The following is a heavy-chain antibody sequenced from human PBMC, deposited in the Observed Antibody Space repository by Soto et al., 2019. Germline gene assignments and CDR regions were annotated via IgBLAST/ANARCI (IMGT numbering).Heavy chain of an antibody. J-gene: IGHJ5*02. CDR1: GYTFTSYG. CDR3: ARDKRVAGHNWFDP. Sequence: RASVKVSCKASGYTFTSYGISWVQQAPGQGLEWMGWISAYNGNTNYAQKLQGRVTMTTDTSTSTAYMELRSLRSDDTAVYYCARDKRVAGHNWFDPWGQGTLVTVSS. CDR2: ISAYNGNT. D-gene: IGHD6-19*01. V-gene: IGHV1-18*01.